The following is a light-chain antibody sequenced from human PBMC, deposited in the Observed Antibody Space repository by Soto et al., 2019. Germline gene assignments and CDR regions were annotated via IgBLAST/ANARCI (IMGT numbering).Light chain of an antibody. Sequence: DIQMTQSPSSPSASVGDRVTITCQASQDTSNYLNWYQQKPGKAPKLLIYDASNLETGVPSRFSGSGSGTDFNLTISSLQPEDIATYYCQQYDSLPRTFGQGTKVDIK. CDR2: DAS. CDR3: QQYDSLPRT. J-gene: IGKJ1*01. CDR1: QDTSNY. V-gene: IGKV1-33*01.